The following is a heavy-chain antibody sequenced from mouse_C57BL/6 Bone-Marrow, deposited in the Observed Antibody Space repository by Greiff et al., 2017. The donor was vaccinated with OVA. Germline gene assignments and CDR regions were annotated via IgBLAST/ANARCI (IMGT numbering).Heavy chain of an antibody. CDR3: ARRDLYYSNYELYAMDY. Sequence: EVQLQESGPELVKPGASVKMSCKASGYTFTDYNMHWVKQSHGKSLEWIGYINPNNGGTSYNQKFKGKATLTVNKSSSTAYMELRSLTSEDSAVYYCARRDLYYSNYELYAMDYWGQGTSVTVSS. D-gene: IGHD2-5*01. CDR1: GYTFTDYN. J-gene: IGHJ4*01. V-gene: IGHV1-22*01. CDR2: INPNNGGT.